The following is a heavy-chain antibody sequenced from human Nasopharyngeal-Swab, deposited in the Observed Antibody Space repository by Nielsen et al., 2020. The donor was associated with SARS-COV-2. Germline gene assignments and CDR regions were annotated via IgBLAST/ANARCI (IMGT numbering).Heavy chain of an antibody. D-gene: IGHD2-21*02. J-gene: IGHJ4*02. Sequence: WVRQAPGQGLEWMGGIIPIFGTANYTQKFQGRVTITADKSTSTAYMELSSLRSEDTAVYYCARAAATAISEFDYWGQGTLVTVSS. CDR2: IIPIFGTA. V-gene: IGHV1-69*06. CDR3: ARAAATAISEFDY.